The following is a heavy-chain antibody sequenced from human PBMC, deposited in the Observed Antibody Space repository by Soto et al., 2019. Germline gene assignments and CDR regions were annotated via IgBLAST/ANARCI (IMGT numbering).Heavy chain of an antibody. CDR1: CYSLTIFYY. D-gene: IGHD6-19*01. Sequence: ETLSLTCAFSCYSLTIFYYCCLIRHPPGKGLEWIGSIYHSGDTYYNPSLKSRVTISVDTSKNHFSLKLTSVTAADTAVYYCARASIVVDGTIVDYWGQRNMVNVSS. J-gene: IGHJ4*02. CDR2: IYHSGDT. CDR3: ARASIVVDGTIVDY. V-gene: IGHV4-38-2*01.